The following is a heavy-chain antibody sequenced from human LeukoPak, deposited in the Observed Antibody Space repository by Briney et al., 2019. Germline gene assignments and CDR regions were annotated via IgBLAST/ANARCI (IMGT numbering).Heavy chain of an antibody. CDR1: GGTFSSYA. CDR2: IIPIFGTA. CDR3: ARGKVLYAAFDY. D-gene: IGHD2-2*02. J-gene: IGHJ4*02. Sequence: SVKVSCKASGGTFSSYAISWVRQAPGQGLEWMGGIIPIFGTANYAQKFQGRVTITADESTSTAYMELSSLRSEDTAVYYCARGKVLYAAFDYWGQGTLVTVSS. V-gene: IGHV1-69*01.